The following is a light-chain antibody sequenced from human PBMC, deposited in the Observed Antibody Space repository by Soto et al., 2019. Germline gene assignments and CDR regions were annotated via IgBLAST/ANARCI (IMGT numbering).Light chain of an antibody. V-gene: IGKV1-12*01. J-gene: IGKJ5*01. CDR1: QGISSW. CDR3: QKTYTTPQIP. CDR2: AAS. Sequence: DIQLTQSPSSVSASVGDRVNITCRASQGISSWLAWYQQKPGKAPKLLIYAASSLKSGVPTRFSGSGSGTDFTLTISSLQPEDFAIYYCQKTYTTPQIPVGQGTKLDIK.